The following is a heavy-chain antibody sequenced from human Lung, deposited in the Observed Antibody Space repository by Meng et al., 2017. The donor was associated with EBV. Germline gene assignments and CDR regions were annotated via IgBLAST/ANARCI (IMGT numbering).Heavy chain of an antibody. CDR1: GYTFTGYY. V-gene: IGHV1-2*06. J-gene: IGHJ2*01. Sequence: QVTVVQFVDVVKKPGASVQLSCKASGYTFTGYYMHWVRQAPGQGLEWMGRINPNSGATEYAQNFQGRVTMTRDTSISTAYMELSRLRSDDTAVYYCARDSRHCTSASCYSWYFDLWGRGTLVTVSS. CDR2: INPNSGAT. CDR3: ARDSRHCTSASCYSWYFDL. D-gene: IGHD2-2*02.